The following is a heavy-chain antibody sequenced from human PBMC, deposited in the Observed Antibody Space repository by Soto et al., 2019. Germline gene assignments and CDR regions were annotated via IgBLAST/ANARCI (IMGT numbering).Heavy chain of an antibody. V-gene: IGHV1-69*13. D-gene: IGHD5-18*01. CDR2: IIPIFGTA. Sequence: SVKVSCKASGGTFSSYAISWVRQAPGQGLEWMGGIIPIFGTANYAQKFQGRVTITADESTSTAYMELSSLRSEDTAVYYCARVNIDTAMVRGDYYYGIDVWGQGTTVTVSS. J-gene: IGHJ6*02. CDR1: GGTFSSYA. CDR3: ARVNIDTAMVRGDYYYGIDV.